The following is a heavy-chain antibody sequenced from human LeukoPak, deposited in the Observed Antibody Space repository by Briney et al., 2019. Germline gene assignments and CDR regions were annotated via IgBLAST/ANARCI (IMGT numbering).Heavy chain of an antibody. CDR1: GASVRSSSFYY. CDR2: INHSGST. D-gene: IGHD6-13*01. J-gene: IGHJ5*02. Sequence: PSETLSLTCTVSGASVRSSSFYYWGWIRQPPGKGLEWIGEINHSGSTNYNPSLKSRVTISVDTSKNQFSLKLSSVTAADTAVYYCARYSGSSWYGITWFDPWGQGTLVTVPS. CDR3: ARYSGSSWYGITWFDP. V-gene: IGHV4-39*07.